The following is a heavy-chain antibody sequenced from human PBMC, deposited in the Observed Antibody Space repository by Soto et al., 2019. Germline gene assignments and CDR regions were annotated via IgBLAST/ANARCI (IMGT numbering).Heavy chain of an antibody. CDR1: GYTFTSFD. V-gene: IGHV1-8*01. CDR2: MNPNSGNT. D-gene: IGHD2-2*01. J-gene: IGHJ4*02. Sequence: GASVKVSCKASGYTFTSFDINWVRQATGQGLEWMGWMNPNSGNTGYAQKFQGRVTMTGDTSITTAYMELSSLGPEDTAVYYCARGRGFSSNRVDEWGQGTQVTVSS. CDR3: ARGRGFSSNRVDE.